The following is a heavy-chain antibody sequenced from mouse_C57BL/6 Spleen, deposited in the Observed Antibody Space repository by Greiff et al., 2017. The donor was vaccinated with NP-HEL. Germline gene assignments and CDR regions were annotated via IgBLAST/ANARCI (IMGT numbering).Heavy chain of an antibody. V-gene: IGHV5-9-1*02. J-gene: IGHJ4*01. CDR2: ISSGGDYI. CDR3: TSNRRGNYDYYAMDY. CDR1: GFTFSSYA. Sequence: EVKVVESGEGLVKPGGSLKLSCAASGFTFSSYAMSWVRQTPEKRLEWVAYISSGGDYIYYADTVKGRFTISRDNARNTLYLQMSSLKSEDTAMYYCTSNRRGNYDYYAMDYWGQGTSVTVSS. D-gene: IGHD2-1*01.